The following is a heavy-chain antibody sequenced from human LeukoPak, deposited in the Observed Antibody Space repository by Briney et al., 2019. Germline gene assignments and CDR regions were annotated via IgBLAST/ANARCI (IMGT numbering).Heavy chain of an antibody. CDR2: INHSGST. CDR1: GGSFSGYY. J-gene: IGHJ6*03. D-gene: IGHD3-10*01. V-gene: IGHV4-34*01. CDR3: ARALIRRGNPHTSDNYYYMDV. Sequence: SETLSLTCAVYGGSFSGYYWSWIHQPPGKGLEWIGEINHSGSTNYNPSLKSRVTISVDTSKNQFSLKLSSVTAADTAVYYCARALIRRGNPHTSDNYYYMDVWGKGTTVTVSS.